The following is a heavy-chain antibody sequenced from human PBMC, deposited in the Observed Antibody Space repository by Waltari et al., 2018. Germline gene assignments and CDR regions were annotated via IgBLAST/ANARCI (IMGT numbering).Heavy chain of an antibody. CDR2: IYQSGST. D-gene: IGHD4-17*01. J-gene: IGHJ4*02. CDR1: GGSISSGTYS. V-gene: IGHV4-30-2*01. CDR3: ARGGDNNPHFDN. Sequence: QLQLQESGSGLVKPSQTLSLTCAVSGGSISSGTYSWSWIRQPPGRGPEWIGNIYQSGSTYYNPSLKSRVTISLDRSKNQFSLKVNSVTAADTAVYFCARGGDNNPHFDNWGQGTLVTVSS.